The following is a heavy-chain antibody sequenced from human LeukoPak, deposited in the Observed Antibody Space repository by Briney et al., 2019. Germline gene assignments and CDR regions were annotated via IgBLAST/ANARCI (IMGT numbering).Heavy chain of an antibody. CDR1: GYTFTSYD. CDR3: TRAAAGILTY. Sequence: ASVKVSCKASGYTFTSYDINWVRQAPGQGLEWLGRINPDTSDTNYAQKFQGRVTMTRDTSISTAYMELSRLTSDDTAVYYCTRAAAGILTYWGQGTLVTVSS. D-gene: IGHD3-9*01. V-gene: IGHV1-2*06. CDR2: INPDTSDT. J-gene: IGHJ4*02.